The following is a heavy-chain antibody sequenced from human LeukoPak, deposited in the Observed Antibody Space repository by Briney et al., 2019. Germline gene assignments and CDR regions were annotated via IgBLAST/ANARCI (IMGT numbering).Heavy chain of an antibody. CDR1: GGSISSNTYY. CDR3: ARAGVRFLEWLPLHYYFDY. D-gene: IGHD3-3*01. V-gene: IGHV4-39*07. CDR2: IYYSGRT. J-gene: IGHJ4*02. Sequence: PSETLSLTCTVSGGSISSNTYYWGWIRQPPGKGLEWIGSIYYSGRTYYNPSLKSRVTISVDTSKNQFSLKLSSVTAADTAVYYCARAGVRFLEWLPLHYYFDYWGQGTLVTVSS.